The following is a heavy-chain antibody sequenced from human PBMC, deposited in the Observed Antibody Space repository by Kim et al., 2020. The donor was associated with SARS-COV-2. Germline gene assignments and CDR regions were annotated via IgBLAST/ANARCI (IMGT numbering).Heavy chain of an antibody. J-gene: IGHJ4*02. CDR3: ARLEPQILYFCL. CDR2: YFIDGRT. CDR1: GFSVRDKY. V-gene: IGHV3-66*04. Sequence: GGSLRLSCAASGFSVRDKYMSWVRQAPGKGPEWVAIYFIDGRTYYADSVKDRVIISRDDLKNTLPIQLNSLRAEDTAVYYCARLEPQILYFCLRGPGSLV. D-gene: IGHD2-8*01.